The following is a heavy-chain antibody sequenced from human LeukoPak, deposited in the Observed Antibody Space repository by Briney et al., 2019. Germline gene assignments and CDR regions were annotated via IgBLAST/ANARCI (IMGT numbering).Heavy chain of an antibody. CDR3: ARMGPRIAVAVPFDY. J-gene: IGHJ4*02. V-gene: IGHV4-39*01. Sequence: SETLSLTCTVSGGSISSSSYYWGWIRQPPGKGLEWIGSIYYSGSTYYNPSLKSRVTISVDTSKNQFSLKLSSVTAADTAVYYCARMGPRIAVAVPFDYWGQGTLVTVSS. D-gene: IGHD6-19*01. CDR1: GGSISSSSYY. CDR2: IYYSGST.